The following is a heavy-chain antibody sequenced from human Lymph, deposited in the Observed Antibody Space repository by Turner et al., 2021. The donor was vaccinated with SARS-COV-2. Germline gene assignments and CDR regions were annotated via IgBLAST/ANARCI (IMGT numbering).Heavy chain of an antibody. J-gene: IGHJ2*01. CDR1: GFTFSSYA. CDR3: ARVGIAVAGMDWYSIS. Sequence: QVQLVESGGGVVQPGRSLRLSCAASGFTFSSYAMHWVRQAPGKGLEWVAVISYDGSNKYYADSVKGRFTISRDNSKNTLYLQMNSLRAEDTAVYYCARVGIAVAGMDWYSISGAVAPWSLSPQ. CDR2: ISYDGSNK. D-gene: IGHD6-19*01. V-gene: IGHV3-30-3*01.